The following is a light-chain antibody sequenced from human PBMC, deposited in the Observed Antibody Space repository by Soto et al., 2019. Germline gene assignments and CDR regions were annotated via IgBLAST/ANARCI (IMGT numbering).Light chain of an antibody. J-gene: IGKJ4*01. CDR2: DAS. V-gene: IGKV1-5*01. Sequence: DIQMTQSPSTLSASVGDRVTITCRATQSISSWLAWYQQKPGKAPNLLISDASSLESGVPSRFSGSGSGAEFTLTISSLQPDDFATYYCQQYNSYPLTFGGGTKVEIK. CDR1: QSISSW. CDR3: QQYNSYPLT.